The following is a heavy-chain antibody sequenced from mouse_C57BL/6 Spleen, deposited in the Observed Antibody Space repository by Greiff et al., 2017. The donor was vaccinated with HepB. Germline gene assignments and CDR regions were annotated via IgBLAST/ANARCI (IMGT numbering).Heavy chain of an antibody. CDR2: INPSSGYT. Sequence: VHLQQSGADLAKPGASVKLSCKASGYTFTSYWMHWVKQRPGQGLEWIGYINPSSGYTKYNQKFKDKATLTADKSSSTAYMQLSSLTYEDSAVYYCAREGYSNYGEFAYWGQGTLVTVSA. D-gene: IGHD2-5*01. CDR3: AREGYSNYGEFAY. CDR1: GYTFTSYW. V-gene: IGHV1-7*01. J-gene: IGHJ3*01.